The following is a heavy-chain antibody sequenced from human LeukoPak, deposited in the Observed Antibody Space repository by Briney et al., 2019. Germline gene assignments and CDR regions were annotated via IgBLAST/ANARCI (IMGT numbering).Heavy chain of an antibody. D-gene: IGHD5-18*01. CDR3: ARDLADTLNYYYYYYMDV. Sequence: PGGSLRLSCAASGFTVSSNYMSWVRQAPGKGLEWVSVIYSGGSTYYADSVKGRFTISRDSSKNTLYLQMNSLRAEDTAVYYCARDLADTLNYYYYYYMDVWGKGTTVTISS. J-gene: IGHJ6*03. CDR2: IYSGGST. V-gene: IGHV3-53*01. CDR1: GFTVSSNY.